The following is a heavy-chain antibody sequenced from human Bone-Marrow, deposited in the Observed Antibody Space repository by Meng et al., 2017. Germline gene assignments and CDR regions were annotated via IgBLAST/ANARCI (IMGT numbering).Heavy chain of an antibody. CDR2: SRIKSYGGTT. D-gene: IGHD3-10*01. CDR3: AKGGHMVRGIVAAFDI. CDR1: GVTVGDYA. J-gene: IGHJ3*02. Sequence: GSLRLSCTASGVTVGDYAMSWFCHAPGQGLEWVGFSRIKSYGGTTEYAASVKGRFTISSDDSKRIAYLQMNRLKTEDTAVYYCAKGGHMVRGIVAAFDIWGQGTMVTVSS. V-gene: IGHV3-49*03.